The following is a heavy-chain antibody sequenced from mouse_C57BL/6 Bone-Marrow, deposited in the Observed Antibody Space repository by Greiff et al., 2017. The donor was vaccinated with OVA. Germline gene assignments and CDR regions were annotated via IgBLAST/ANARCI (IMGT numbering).Heavy chain of an antibody. D-gene: IGHD1-1*01. CDR2: IDPETGGT. Sequence: VQLQQSGAELVRPGASVTLSCKASGYTFTDYEMHWVKQTPVHGLEWIGAIDPETGGTAYNQKFKGKAILTADKSSSTAYMELRSLTSEDSAVYYCTRYPFITTVVARDYWGQGTTLTVAS. V-gene: IGHV1-15*01. J-gene: IGHJ2*01. CDR1: GYTFTDYE. CDR3: TRYPFITTVVARDY.